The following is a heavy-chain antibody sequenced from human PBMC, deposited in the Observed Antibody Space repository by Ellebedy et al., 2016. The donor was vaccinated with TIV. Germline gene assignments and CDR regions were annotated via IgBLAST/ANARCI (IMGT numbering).Heavy chain of an antibody. D-gene: IGHD5-24*01. CDR1: GYSFTNYW. CDR3: ARFTGGYNFLYGSTAPIPVYFDY. J-gene: IGHJ4*02. V-gene: IGHV5-51*01. Sequence: PGGSLRLSCKGSGYSFTNYWVGWVRQMPGKGLEWMGLIYPGHSDTTYSPSFQGQVTISADKSITTAYLRWSSLKASDTAMYYCARFTGGYNFLYGSTAPIPVYFDYWGQGTLVTVSS. CDR2: IYPGHSDT.